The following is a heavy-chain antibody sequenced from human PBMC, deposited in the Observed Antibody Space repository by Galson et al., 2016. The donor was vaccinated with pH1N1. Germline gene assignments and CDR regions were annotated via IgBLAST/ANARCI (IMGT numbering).Heavy chain of an antibody. J-gene: IGHJ4*02. V-gene: IGHV3-9*01. D-gene: IGHD5-18*01. CDR2: IRWNSGSI. CDR3: AKVRGYSHGPFEY. Sequence: SLRLSCAASGFTFDDYAMYWVRQAPGKGLEWVSGIRWNSGSIGYADSVKGRFTISRDNAKNSLYLQMNSLRAEDTALYYCAKVRGYSHGPFEYWGQGTLVTVSS. CDR1: GFTFDDYA.